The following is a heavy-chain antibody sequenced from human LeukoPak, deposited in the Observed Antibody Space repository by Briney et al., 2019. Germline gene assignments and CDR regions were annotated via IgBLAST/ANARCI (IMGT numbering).Heavy chain of an antibody. CDR3: ARQRGYCSSISCYAWFDP. J-gene: IGHJ5*02. Sequence: SETLSLTCTVSGASISSSSYYWGWIRQPPGKGLEWIGRIYYSGSTDYNPSLKSRVSISIDTSKNQFSLKLSSVTAADTAVYYCARQRGYCSSISCYAWFDPWGQGTLVTVSS. CDR1: GASISSSSYY. V-gene: IGHV4-39*01. D-gene: IGHD2-2*01. CDR2: IYYSGST.